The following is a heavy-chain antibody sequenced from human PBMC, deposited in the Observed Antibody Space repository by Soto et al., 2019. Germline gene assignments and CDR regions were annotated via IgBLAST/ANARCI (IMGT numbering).Heavy chain of an antibody. Sequence: PCGCLRLGCAACRVSVNISDVAWVLQAPGKGLEWVSVIYSGGSTYYADSVKGRFTISRDNSKNTLYLQMNSLRAEDTAVYYCARVLPPTTWFDYSGQATLVTVSS. D-gene: IGHD1-26*01. CDR3: ARVLPPTTWFDY. CDR2: IYSGGST. J-gene: IGHJ4*02. CDR1: RVSVNISD. V-gene: IGHV3-53*01.